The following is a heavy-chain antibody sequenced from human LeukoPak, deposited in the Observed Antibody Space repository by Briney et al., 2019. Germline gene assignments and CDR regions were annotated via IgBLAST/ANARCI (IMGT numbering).Heavy chain of an antibody. CDR3: AKSYYYASGRVVSNDFFDY. D-gene: IGHD3-10*01. CDR1: GGTFSSYA. J-gene: IGHJ4*02. V-gene: IGHV1-69*13. Sequence: SVKVSCKASGGTFSSYAISWVRQAPGQGLEWMGGIIPIFGTANYAQKFQGRVTITADESTSTAYMELSSLRAEDTAVYYCAKSYYYASGRVVSNDFFDYWGQGTLVTVSS. CDR2: IIPIFGTA.